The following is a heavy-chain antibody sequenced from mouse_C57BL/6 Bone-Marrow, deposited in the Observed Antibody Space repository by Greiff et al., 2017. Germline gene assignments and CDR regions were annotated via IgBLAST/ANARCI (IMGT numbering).Heavy chain of an antibody. J-gene: IGHJ2*01. Sequence: VQGVESGPELVKPGASVKISCKASGYAFSSSWMNWVKQRPGKGLEWIGRIYPGDGDTNYNGKFKGKATLTADKSSSTAYMQLSSLTSEDSAVYFCAIITTVVADYWGQGTTLTVSS. CDR3: AIITTVVADY. CDR2: IYPGDGDT. V-gene: IGHV1-82*01. CDR1: GYAFSSSW. D-gene: IGHD1-1*01.